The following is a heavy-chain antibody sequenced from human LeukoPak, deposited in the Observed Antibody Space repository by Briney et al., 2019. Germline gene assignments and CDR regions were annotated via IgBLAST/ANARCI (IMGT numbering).Heavy chain of an antibody. V-gene: IGHV3-7*01. J-gene: IGHJ4*02. D-gene: IGHD1-26*01. Sequence: GGSLRLSCAASGFTFSNYWMSWVRQTPGKGLEWVANINQDGSEKYYVDSVKGRFTISRDNAKNSLYLQMNSLRAEDTAVYYCARDQINSSGNKPPFDYWGRGTLFTVSS. CDR1: GFTFSNYW. CDR2: INQDGSEK. CDR3: ARDQINSSGNKPPFDY.